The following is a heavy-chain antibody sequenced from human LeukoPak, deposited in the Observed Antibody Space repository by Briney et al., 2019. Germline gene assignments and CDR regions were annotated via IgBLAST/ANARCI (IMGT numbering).Heavy chain of an antibody. Sequence: SETLSLTCTVSGYSISSGYYWGWIRQPPGKGLEWIGSIYHSGRTFYNPSLKSRVTISVDTSKNQFSLKLSSVTAADTAVYYCARPPHYGSGSYDPSGYWGQGTLVTVSS. CDR1: GYSISSGYY. CDR2: IYHSGRT. J-gene: IGHJ4*02. D-gene: IGHD3-10*01. CDR3: ARPPHYGSGSYDPSGY. V-gene: IGHV4-38-2*02.